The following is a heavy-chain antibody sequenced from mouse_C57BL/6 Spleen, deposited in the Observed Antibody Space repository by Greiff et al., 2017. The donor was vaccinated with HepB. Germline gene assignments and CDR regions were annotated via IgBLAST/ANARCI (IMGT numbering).Heavy chain of an antibody. D-gene: IGHD3-3*01. CDR2: IDPSDSYT. CDR1: GYTFTSYW. J-gene: IGHJ4*01. Sequence: VQLQQPGAELVKPGASVKLSCKASGYTFTSYWMQWVKQRPGQGLEWIGEIDPSDSYTNYNQKFTGKATLTVDTSSSTAYMQLSSLTSEDSAVYYCARGGPYYAMDYWGQGTSVTVSS. CDR3: ARGGPYYAMDY. V-gene: IGHV1-50*01.